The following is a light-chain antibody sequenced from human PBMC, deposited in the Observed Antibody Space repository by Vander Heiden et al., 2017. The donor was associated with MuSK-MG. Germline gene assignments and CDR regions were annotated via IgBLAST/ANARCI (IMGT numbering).Light chain of an antibody. CDR1: SSDVGGYNY. Sequence: QSALTQPASVSGSPGQSITISCTGTSSDVGGYNYVSWYQQHPGKAPKLMIYDVSNRPAGVSTRFSGSKAGNTASLTISGLQAEDEADYYCSSYPSSSTYVFGTGTKVTVL. V-gene: IGLV2-14*01. J-gene: IGLJ1*01. CDR2: DVS. CDR3: SSYPSSSTYV.